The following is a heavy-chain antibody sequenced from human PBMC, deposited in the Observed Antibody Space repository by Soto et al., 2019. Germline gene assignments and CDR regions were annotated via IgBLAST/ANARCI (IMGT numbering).Heavy chain of an antibody. CDR2: IYYSGSA. Sequence: QLHLQESGPGLVKPSETLSLTCTVSGGSISGSTYFWGWIRQSPGKGLEWIGGIYYSGSAYYNPSLKGRATLSVDTSRNQFSLGLASVTVADTAVYFCARPASGTYRFDYWGQGTLVAVSS. CDR1: GGSISGSTYF. CDR3: ARPASGTYRFDY. V-gene: IGHV4-39*01. D-gene: IGHD1-26*01. J-gene: IGHJ4*02.